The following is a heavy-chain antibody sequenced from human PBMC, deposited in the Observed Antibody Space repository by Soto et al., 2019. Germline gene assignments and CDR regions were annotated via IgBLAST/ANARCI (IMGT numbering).Heavy chain of an antibody. D-gene: IGHD1-26*01. CDR3: AREIVGATTFLDF. Sequence: QVQLVQSGAEVKKPGASVKVSCKASGYTFTSYYMHWVRQAPGQGLEWMGIINPSGGSTSYGQKFQGRVTMTRDTSTSTVYMELSSLRSEDTAVYYCAREIVGATTFLDFWGQGTMVTVSS. J-gene: IGHJ4*02. CDR1: GYTFTSYY. CDR2: INPSGGST. V-gene: IGHV1-46*01.